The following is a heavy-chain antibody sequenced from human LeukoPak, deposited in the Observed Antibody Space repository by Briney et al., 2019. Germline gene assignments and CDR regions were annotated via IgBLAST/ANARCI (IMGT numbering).Heavy chain of an antibody. J-gene: IGHJ4*02. CDR2: IWYDGSNK. V-gene: IGHV3-33*01. D-gene: IGHD6-19*01. CDR1: GFTFSSYG. CDR3: AREEQWLYGAPGDY. Sequence: PGGSLRLSCAASGFTFSSYGMHWVRQAPGKGLEWVAVIWYDGSNKYYADSVKGRFTISRDNSKNTLYLQMNSLRAEDTAVYYCAREEQWLYGAPGDYWGQGTLVTVSS.